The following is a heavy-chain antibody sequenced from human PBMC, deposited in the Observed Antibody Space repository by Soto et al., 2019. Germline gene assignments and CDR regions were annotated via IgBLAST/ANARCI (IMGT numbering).Heavy chain of an antibody. CDR2: ISGSGGGT. CDR3: AKDRYCSSTTCYASFDY. D-gene: IGHD2-2*01. CDR1: GFTFTNYA. Sequence: GGSLRLSCAASGFTFTNYAMSWVRQAPGKGLEWVSAISGSGGGTYYADSVKGRFTISRDNSKNTLYLQMNSLRAEDTAVYYCAKDRYCSSTTCYASFDYWGQGTLVTVSS. V-gene: IGHV3-23*01. J-gene: IGHJ4*02.